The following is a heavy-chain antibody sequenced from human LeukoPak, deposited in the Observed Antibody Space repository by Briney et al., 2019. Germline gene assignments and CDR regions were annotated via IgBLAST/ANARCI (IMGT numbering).Heavy chain of an antibody. J-gene: IGHJ6*02. D-gene: IGHD3-3*01. CDR3: ARFKYDFWSGSRSYYFYGMDV. Sequence: PSETPSLTCAVSGCSISSHYWSWIRQPPGKGLEWIGCIYYSGSTTYTPSLKSRVTISLDTSKNQFSLKLSSVTAADTAVYYCARFKYDFWSGSRSYYFYGMDVWGQGTTVTVSS. V-gene: IGHV4-59*08. CDR2: IYYSGST. CDR1: GCSISSHY.